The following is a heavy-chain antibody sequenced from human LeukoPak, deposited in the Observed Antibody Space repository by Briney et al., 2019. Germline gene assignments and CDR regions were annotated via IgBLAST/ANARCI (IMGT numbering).Heavy chain of an antibody. CDR2: INHSGST. CDR1: GGSFSGYY. D-gene: IGHD6-19*01. Sequence: SETLSLTCAVYGGSFSGYYWSWIRQPPGKGLEWIGEINHSGSTNYNPSLKSRVTISVDTSKNQFSLKLSSVTAADTAVYYCARAGSSGWYWDYWGQGTLVTVSS. V-gene: IGHV4-34*01. J-gene: IGHJ4*02. CDR3: ARAGSSGWYWDY.